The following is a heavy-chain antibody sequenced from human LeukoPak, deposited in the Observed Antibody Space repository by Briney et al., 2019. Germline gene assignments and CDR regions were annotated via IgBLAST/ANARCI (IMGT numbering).Heavy chain of an antibody. CDR3: ARGHYYDSSGYYYGDAFDI. CDR1: GYTFTGYY. D-gene: IGHD3-22*01. CDR2: INPNSGGT. V-gene: IGHV1-2*02. J-gene: IGHJ3*02. Sequence: ASVKVSCKASGYTFTGYYMHWVRQAPGQGLEWMGWINPNSGGTNYEQKFQGRVTITRDTSISTAYMELSRLRSDDTAVYYCARGHYYDSSGYYYGDAFDIWGQGTMVTVSS.